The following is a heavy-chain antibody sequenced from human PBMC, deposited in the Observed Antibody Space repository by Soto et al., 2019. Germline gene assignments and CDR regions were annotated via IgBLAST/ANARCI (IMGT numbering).Heavy chain of an antibody. CDR3: ARRARMASVFWRNWFDP. CDR1: GYTFTSYA. CDR2: INAGNVNT. J-gene: IGHJ5*02. Sequence: QVQLVQSGAEVKKPGASVKVSCKASGYTFTSYAMHWVRQAPGQRREWMGRINAGNVNTKYSQKFQGRVTITRDTAASTAYMELSSLRSEDTAVYYCARRARMASVFWRNWFDPWCQGTLVTVSS. V-gene: IGHV1-3*01. D-gene: IGHD3-3*01.